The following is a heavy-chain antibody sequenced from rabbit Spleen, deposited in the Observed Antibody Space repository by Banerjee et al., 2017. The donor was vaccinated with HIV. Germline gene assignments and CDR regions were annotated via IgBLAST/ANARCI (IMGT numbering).Heavy chain of an antibody. V-gene: IGHV1S40*01. D-gene: IGHD8-1*01. CDR2: IYTGSSGST. CDR1: GFSFSSSYY. J-gene: IGHJ4*01. Sequence: QSLEESGGDLVKPGASLTLTCTASGFSFSSSYYMCWVRQAPGKGLEWIACIYTGSSGSTYYASWAKGRFTISKTSSTTVTLQMTSLTAADTATYFCVRDGTGGSYFALWGPGTLVTVS. CDR3: VRDGTGGSYFAL.